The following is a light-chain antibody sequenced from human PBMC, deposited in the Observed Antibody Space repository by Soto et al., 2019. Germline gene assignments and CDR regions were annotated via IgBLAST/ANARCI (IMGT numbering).Light chain of an antibody. J-gene: IGKJ5*01. V-gene: IGKV3-11*01. Sequence: EVVLTQSPVTLSLSPGERATLSCRASQSFRGLLAWYQQKPGQAPGLLIYDAYNRATGIPPRFSGGGSGTDFTLTISSLEPEDSAVYYCQQRHMWPITFGQGTRLEIK. CDR1: QSFRGL. CDR3: QQRHMWPIT. CDR2: DAY.